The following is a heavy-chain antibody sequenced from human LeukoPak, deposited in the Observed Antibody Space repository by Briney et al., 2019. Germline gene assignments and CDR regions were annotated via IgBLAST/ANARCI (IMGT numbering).Heavy chain of an antibody. V-gene: IGHV3-7*01. CDR2: MNQDGSEK. CDR3: ARGGSI. D-gene: IGHD1-26*01. Sequence: PGGSLRFSRAASGFTFSSYWMSWVRQAPGKGLEWVANMNQDGSEKYYVDSVRGRFTISRDNAKNSLYLQMSSLRVEDTAVYYCARGGSIGGQGTLVTVSS. J-gene: IGHJ4*02. CDR1: GFTFSSYW.